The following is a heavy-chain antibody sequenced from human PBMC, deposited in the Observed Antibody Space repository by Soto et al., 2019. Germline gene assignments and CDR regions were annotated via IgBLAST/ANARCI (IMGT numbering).Heavy chain of an antibody. V-gene: IGHV1-69*01. CDR2: IIPISGTA. CDR3: ARSQGSSTSLEIYYYYYDGMDV. D-gene: IGHD2-2*01. Sequence: QVQLVQSGAEVKKPGSSVKVSCKASGGTFSSYAISWVRQAPGQGLEWMGGIIPISGTANYAQKFQGRVTTTADESTSTAYMELSSLGSEDTAVYYCARSQGSSTSLEIYYYYYDGMDVWGQGTTVTVSS. J-gene: IGHJ6*02. CDR1: GGTFSSYA.